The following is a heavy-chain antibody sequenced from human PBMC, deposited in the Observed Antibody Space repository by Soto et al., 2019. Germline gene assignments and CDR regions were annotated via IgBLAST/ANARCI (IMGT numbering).Heavy chain of an antibody. CDR3: ARGSNGVELRYFDWLPHYYMDV. J-gene: IGHJ6*03. CDR1: GGSISSSSYY. Sequence: SETLSLTCTVSGGSISSSSYYWGWIRQPPGKGLEWIGSIYYSGSTYYNPSLKSRVTISVDTSKNQFSLKLSSVTAADTAVYYCARGSNGVELRYFDWLPHYYMDVWGKGTTVTVSS. D-gene: IGHD3-9*01. V-gene: IGHV4-39*01. CDR2: IYYSGST.